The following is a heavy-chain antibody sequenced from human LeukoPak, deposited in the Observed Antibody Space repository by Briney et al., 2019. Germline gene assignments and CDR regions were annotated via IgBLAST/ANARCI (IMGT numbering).Heavy chain of an antibody. V-gene: IGHV3-21*01. D-gene: IGHD3-22*01. CDR1: GFTFSSYS. Sequence: GGSLRLSCAASGFTFSSYSMNWVRQAPGKGLEWVSSISSTSSYIYYADSVKGRFTISRDSAKNSLFLQMNSLRAEDTAVYYCAREPMGLTMIVVVNPIDYWGQGTLVTVSS. J-gene: IGHJ4*02. CDR3: AREPMGLTMIVVVNPIDY. CDR2: ISSTSSYI.